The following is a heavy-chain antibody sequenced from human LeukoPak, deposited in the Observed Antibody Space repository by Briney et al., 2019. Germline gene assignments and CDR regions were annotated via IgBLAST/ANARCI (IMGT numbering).Heavy chain of an antibody. CDR3: AKDLRSGWSQRGIDY. V-gene: IGHV3-66*01. D-gene: IGHD6-19*01. J-gene: IGHJ4*02. CDR1: GFTVSSNY. CDR2: IYSGGST. Sequence: GGSLRLSCAASGFTVSSNYMSWVRQAPGKGLEWISFIYSGGSTSYADSVKGRFTISRDNSKNTLYLQMNSLRAEDTAVYYCAKDLRSGWSQRGIDYWGQGTLVTVSS.